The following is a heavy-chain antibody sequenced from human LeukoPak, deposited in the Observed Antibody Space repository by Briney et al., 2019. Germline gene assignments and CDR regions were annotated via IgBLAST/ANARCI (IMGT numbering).Heavy chain of an antibody. Sequence: GGSLRLSCSASGFTFSSYAMHWVRQAPGKGLEYVSAISPDGGNTYYADSVKGRFTISRDDSRNTLYLQMSSLKTEDTAVYYCVGVTTDYYYGMDVWGQGTPVTVSS. V-gene: IGHV3-64D*06. CDR3: VGVTTDYYYGMDV. CDR1: GFTFSSYA. CDR2: ISPDGGNT. D-gene: IGHD4-11*01. J-gene: IGHJ6*02.